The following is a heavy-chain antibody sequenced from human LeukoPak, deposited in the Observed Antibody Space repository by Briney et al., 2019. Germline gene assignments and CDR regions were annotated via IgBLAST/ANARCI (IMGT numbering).Heavy chain of an antibody. Sequence: GGSLRLSCAAPGFTFSNYAMSWVRQAPGKGLEWISYISSSTSTIYYADSVKGRFTISRDNAKNSLYLQMNSLRDEDTAVYYCARAQYYDSSGYYYEDYFQHWGQGTLVTVSS. J-gene: IGHJ1*01. CDR3: ARAQYYDSSGYYYEDYFQH. V-gene: IGHV3-48*02. CDR2: ISSSTSTI. D-gene: IGHD3-22*01. CDR1: GFTFSNYA.